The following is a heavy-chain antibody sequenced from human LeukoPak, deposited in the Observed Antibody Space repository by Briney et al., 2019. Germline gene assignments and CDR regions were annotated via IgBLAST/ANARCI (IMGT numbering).Heavy chain of an antibody. V-gene: IGHV3-21*01. CDR3: AVSDTTVTTAFDY. CDR1: GFTFSSYS. Sequence: PGGSLRLSCAASGFTFSSYSMNWVRQTPGKGLEWVSSISSSSSYIYYADSVKGRFTISRDNAKNSLYLQMNSLRAEDTAVYYCAVSDTTVTTAFDYWGQGTLVTVSS. D-gene: IGHD4-17*01. CDR2: ISSSSSYI. J-gene: IGHJ4*02.